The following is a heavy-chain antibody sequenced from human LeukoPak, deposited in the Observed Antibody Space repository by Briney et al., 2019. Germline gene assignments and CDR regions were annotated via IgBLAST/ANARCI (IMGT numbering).Heavy chain of an antibody. CDR1: GYTFTSYY. CDR2: INPSGGTT. V-gene: IGHV1-46*01. J-gene: IGHJ3*02. D-gene: IGHD6-6*01. CDR3: ARVLRAARWDNAFDI. Sequence: ASVKVSCKASGYTFTSYYMHWVRQAPGQGLEWMGIINPSGGTTSYAQKFQGRVAMTRDTSTSTVYMELSSLRSEDTAVYYCARVLRAARWDNAFDIWGQGTMVTVSS.